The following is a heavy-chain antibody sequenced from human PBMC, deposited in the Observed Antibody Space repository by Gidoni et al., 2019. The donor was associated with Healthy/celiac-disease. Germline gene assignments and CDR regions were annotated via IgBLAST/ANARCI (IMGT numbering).Heavy chain of an antibody. CDR3: ARVGTIFGVVTDNWPDY. Sequence: KLSCAASGFTFSSYAMHWVRQAPGKGLEWVAVISYDGSNKYYADSVKGRFTISRDNSKNTLYLQMNSLRAEDTAVYYCARVGTIFGVVTDNWPDYWGQGTLVTVSS. D-gene: IGHD3-3*01. CDR1: GFTFSSYA. V-gene: IGHV3-30*01. J-gene: IGHJ4*02. CDR2: ISYDGSNK.